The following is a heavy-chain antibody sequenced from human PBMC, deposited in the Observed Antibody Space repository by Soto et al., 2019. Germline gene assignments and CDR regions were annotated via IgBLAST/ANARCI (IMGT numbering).Heavy chain of an antibody. J-gene: IGHJ4*02. V-gene: IGHV3-7*03. Sequence: PGGSLRLSCAAFGFTFNTYWMAWVRQAPGKGPEWVANIHPDGSKTYSMDSLKGRFSVSRDNAKNSLYLQMNSLRAEDTAVYYCARGDFGDYVIRGFGYWGQGALVTVSS. CDR1: GFTFNTYW. D-gene: IGHD4-17*01. CDR3: ARGDFGDYVIRGFGY. CDR2: IHPDGSKT.